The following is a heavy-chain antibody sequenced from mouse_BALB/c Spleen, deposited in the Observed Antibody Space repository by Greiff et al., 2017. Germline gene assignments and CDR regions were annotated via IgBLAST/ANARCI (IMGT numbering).Heavy chain of an antibody. Sequence: EVHLVESGGGLVKPGGSLKLSCAASGFTFSSYAMSWVRQTPEKSLEWVATISSGCSYTYYPDSVKGRFTISRDNAKNTLYLQMSSLRSEDTAMYYCARRNPTGTPCAYGGQGTLVTVSA. D-gene: IGHD4-1*02. CDR3: ARRNPTGTPCAY. CDR1: GFTFSSYA. J-gene: IGHJ3*01. CDR2: ISSGCSYT. V-gene: IGHV5-9-3*01.